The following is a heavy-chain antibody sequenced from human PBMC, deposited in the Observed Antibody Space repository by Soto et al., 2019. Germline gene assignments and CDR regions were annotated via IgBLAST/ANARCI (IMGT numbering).Heavy chain of an antibody. Sequence: PSETLSLTCTVSGGSISSYYWSWIRQPPGKGLEWIGYIYYSGSTNYNPSLKSRVTISVDTSKNQFSLKLSSVTAADTAVYYCARQATVTTPIDYWGQGTLVTVSS. V-gene: IGHV4-59*08. CDR3: ARQATVTTPIDY. CDR2: IYYSGST. J-gene: IGHJ4*02. CDR1: GGSISSYY. D-gene: IGHD4-17*01.